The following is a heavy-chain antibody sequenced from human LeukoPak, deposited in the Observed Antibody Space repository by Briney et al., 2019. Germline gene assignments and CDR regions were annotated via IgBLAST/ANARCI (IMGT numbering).Heavy chain of an antibody. D-gene: IGHD3-9*01. CDR3: TRDLMDYDVSTGLHHYYMDV. J-gene: IGHJ6*02. CDR1: GFTFSSYG. CDR2: ISYDGSNK. V-gene: IGHV3-30*03. Sequence: GGSLRLSCAASGFTFSSYGMHWVRQAPGKGLEWVAVISYDGSNKYYADSVKGRFTISRDNSKNTLYLQMNTLRVEDTAVYYCTRDLMDYDVSTGLHHYYMDVWGQGTTVTVSS.